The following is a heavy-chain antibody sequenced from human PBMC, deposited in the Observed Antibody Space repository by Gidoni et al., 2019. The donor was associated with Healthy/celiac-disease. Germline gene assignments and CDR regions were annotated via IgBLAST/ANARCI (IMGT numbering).Heavy chain of an antibody. V-gene: IGHV3-23*01. CDR3: AKDVSIVVVTAIGY. D-gene: IGHD2-21*02. CDR2: ISGSGGST. CDR1: GFTFSSYA. Sequence: EVQLLESGGGLVQPGGSLRLSCAASGFTFSSYAMSWFRQAPGKGLEWVSAISGSGGSTYYADSVKGRFTISRDNSKNTLYLQMNSLRAEDTAVYYCAKDVSIVVVTAIGYWGQGTLVTVSS. J-gene: IGHJ4*02.